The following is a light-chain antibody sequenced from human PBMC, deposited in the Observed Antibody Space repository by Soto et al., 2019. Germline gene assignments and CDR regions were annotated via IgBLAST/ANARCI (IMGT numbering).Light chain of an antibody. CDR2: RDT. J-gene: IGLJ2*01. V-gene: IGLV3-9*01. CDR1: NIGSKN. Sequence: SYELTQPLSVSVALGQTARITCGGNNIGSKNVHWHQQMPGQAPVVVIYRDTNRPSGIPERFSGSSSGNTATLTISRAQAGDEADYYCQVWDSSLVVFGGGTKLTVL. CDR3: QVWDSSLVV.